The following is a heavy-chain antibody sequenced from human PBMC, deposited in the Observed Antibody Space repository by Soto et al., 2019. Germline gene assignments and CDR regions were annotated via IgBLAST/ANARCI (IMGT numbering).Heavy chain of an antibody. Sequence: QVQLQESGPGLVKPSETLSLTCTVSGGSVSSHYWSWIRQPPGKGLEWIGFIYNSGTTYYNPSLKSRGTISVDTSANQFSLKLNSVTAADTAVYYCARGRGGSPAYDYWGQGTLVTVSS. D-gene: IGHD1-26*01. V-gene: IGHV4-59*02. CDR2: IYNSGTT. CDR3: ARGRGGSPAYDY. CDR1: GGSVSSHY. J-gene: IGHJ4*02.